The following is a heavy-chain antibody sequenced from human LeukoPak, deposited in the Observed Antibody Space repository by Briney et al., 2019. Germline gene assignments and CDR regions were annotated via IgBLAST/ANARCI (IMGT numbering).Heavy chain of an antibody. Sequence: SETLSLTCGVSSEFFSGYYWGWIRQPPGKGLEWIGDINDSGTTKYNPTLKSRVTISIDSSKRQFSLKVKSVTAADTAVYYCARLPLGAFGEVLNFNYWGQGTPVTVSS. J-gene: IGHJ4*02. CDR3: ARLPLGAFGEVLNFNY. D-gene: IGHD3-10*01. CDR2: INDSGTT. CDR1: SEFFSGYY. V-gene: IGHV4-34*01.